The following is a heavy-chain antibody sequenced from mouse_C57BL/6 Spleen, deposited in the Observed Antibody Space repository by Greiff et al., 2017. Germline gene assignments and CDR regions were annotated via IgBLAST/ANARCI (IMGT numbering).Heavy chain of an antibody. D-gene: IGHD2-3*01. J-gene: IGHJ2*01. CDR2: ISSGSSTI. Sequence: EVQLQESGGGLVKPGGSLKLSCAASGFTFSDYGMHWVRQAPEKGLEWVAYISSGSSTIYYADTVKGRFTISRDNAKNTLFLQMTSLRSEDTAMYYCAREDGYYAYFDYWGQGTTLTVSS. V-gene: IGHV5-17*01. CDR1: GFTFSDYG. CDR3: AREDGYYAYFDY.